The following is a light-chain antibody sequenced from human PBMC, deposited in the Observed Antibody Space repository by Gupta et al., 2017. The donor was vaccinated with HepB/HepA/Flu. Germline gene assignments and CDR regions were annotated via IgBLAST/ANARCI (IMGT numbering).Light chain of an antibody. V-gene: IGKV1-39*01. CDR3: QQSYSTIT. Sequence: DIQMTQSPSSLSASVGDRVTITCRASQSISSYLNWYQQKPGKAPKLLIYAASSWKSGVSSRFSGSGSEIDFTLTSSGRQHEDFANYYWQQSYSTITFGRGTKVEIK. J-gene: IGKJ4*01. CDR1: QSISSY. CDR2: AAS.